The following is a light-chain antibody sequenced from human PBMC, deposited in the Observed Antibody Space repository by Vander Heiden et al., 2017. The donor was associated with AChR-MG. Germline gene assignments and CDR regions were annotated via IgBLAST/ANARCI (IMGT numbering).Light chain of an antibody. CDR1: SSDVGSYSY. V-gene: IGLV2-8*01. CDR3: CSFAASGNFGVI. CDR2: EVT. J-gene: IGLJ2*01. Sequence: QSALTQPPSASGSPGQSVTTSCTGTSSDVGSYSYVSWYPEPHGNATKLLIYEVTKRPSGAPDRFSGSKSGNTAALTVSGLRAEDEATYYCCSFAASGNFGVIFGGGTRLTVL.